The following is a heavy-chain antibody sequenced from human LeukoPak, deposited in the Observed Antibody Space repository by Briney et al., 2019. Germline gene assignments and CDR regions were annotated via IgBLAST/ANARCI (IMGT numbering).Heavy chain of an antibody. V-gene: IGHV3-74*01. Sequence: GGSLRLSCAASGFTFSSYWIHWVRQAPGKGLVWVSRINSDGSSTSYADSVKGRFTISRDNAKNTLYLQMNSLRAEDTAMYSCARSTGGYNFLGENDWGQGTLVTVSS. D-gene: IGHD5-24*01. CDR1: GFTFSSYW. CDR3: ARSTGGYNFLGEND. CDR2: INSDGSST. J-gene: IGHJ4*02.